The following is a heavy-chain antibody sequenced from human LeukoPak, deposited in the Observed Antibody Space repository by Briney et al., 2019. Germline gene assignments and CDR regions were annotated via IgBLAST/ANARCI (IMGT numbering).Heavy chain of an antibody. CDR1: GGYISSYY. D-gene: IGHD3-22*01. CDR3: ARVRYSDSSVLTRKRSYYFDY. CDR2: ISTSGST. J-gene: IGHJ4*02. Sequence: PSETLSLTCSVSGGYISSYYWSWIRQPAGKGLDSIGHISTSGSTNYNPSLKSRVTMSVDTSKNQFSLKLSSVTAADTAVYYCARVRYSDSSVLTRKRSYYFDYWGQGTLVTVSS. V-gene: IGHV4-4*07.